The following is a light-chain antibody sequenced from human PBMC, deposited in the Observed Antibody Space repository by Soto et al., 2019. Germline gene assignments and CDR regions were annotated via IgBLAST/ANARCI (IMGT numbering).Light chain of an antibody. CDR2: GAS. CDR1: QSVRSSY. CDR3: QQYGSSPT. V-gene: IGKV3-20*01. J-gene: IGKJ1*01. Sequence: EIVLTQSPGTLSLSPGERATLSCRASQSVRSSYLAWYQQKPGQAPRLHIYGASSRATGIPDRFSGSGSGTDFTLTISRLEPEDFAVYYCQQYGSSPTFGQGTKVEIK.